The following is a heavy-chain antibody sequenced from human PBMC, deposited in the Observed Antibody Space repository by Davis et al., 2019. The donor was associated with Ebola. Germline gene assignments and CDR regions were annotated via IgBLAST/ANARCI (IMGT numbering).Heavy chain of an antibody. J-gene: IGHJ6*02. V-gene: IGHV3-23*01. CDR3: ASNYYAMDV. CDR1: GFTFSTYS. CDR2: ISGRGGST. Sequence: GESLKISCSASGFTFSTYSMNWVRQAPGKGLEWVSTISGRGGSTHYADSVKGRFTISRDNSKNTLYLQMNSLRAEDTAVYYCASNYYAMDVWGQGTTVTVSS.